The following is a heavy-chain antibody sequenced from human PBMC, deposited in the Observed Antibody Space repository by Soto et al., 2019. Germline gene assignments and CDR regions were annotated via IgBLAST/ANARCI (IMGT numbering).Heavy chain of an antibody. J-gene: IGHJ6*02. D-gene: IGHD2-15*01. Sequence: GGSLRLSCAASGFTFNTYGMHWVRQAPGRGLEWVAAIWYDGSIKYYADSVKGRFTISRDNSKNTLYLQMNSLRAEDTAVYYCAIIDCTGGSCRPYAYYDMDVWGQGTTVTVSS. CDR2: IWYDGSIK. CDR3: AIIDCTGGSCRPYAYYDMDV. CDR1: GFTFNTYG. V-gene: IGHV3-33*01.